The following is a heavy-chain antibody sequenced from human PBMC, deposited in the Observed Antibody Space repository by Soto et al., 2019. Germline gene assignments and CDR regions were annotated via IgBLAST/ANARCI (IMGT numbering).Heavy chain of an antibody. CDR2: INPNSGGT. Sequence: QVQLVQSGAEVKKPGASVKVSCKASGYTFTGYYMHWVRQAPGQGLEWMGWINPNSGGTNYAQKFQGRVTMTRDTSISTAYMELSRLRSDDTAVYYCARVYSSSWYPYYGMDVWGQGTTVTVSS. CDR1: GYTFTGYY. CDR3: ARVYSSSWYPYYGMDV. V-gene: IGHV1-2*02. J-gene: IGHJ6*02. D-gene: IGHD6-13*01.